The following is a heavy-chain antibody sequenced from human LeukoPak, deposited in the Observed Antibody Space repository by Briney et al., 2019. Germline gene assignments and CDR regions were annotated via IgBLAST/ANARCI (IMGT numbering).Heavy chain of an antibody. CDR3: ARSEQIPYYMDV. D-gene: IGHD1-26*01. V-gene: IGHV3-66*01. CDR1: GFTVSSNY. Sequence: GGSLRLSCAASGFTVSSNYMSWVRQAPGKGLEWVSVTYSGGSTYYADSVKGRFTISRDNSKNTLYLQMNSLRAEDTAVYYCARSEQIPYYMDVWGKGTTVTVSS. J-gene: IGHJ6*03. CDR2: TYSGGST.